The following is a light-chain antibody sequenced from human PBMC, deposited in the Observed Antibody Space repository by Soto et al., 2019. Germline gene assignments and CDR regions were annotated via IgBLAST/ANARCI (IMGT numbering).Light chain of an antibody. CDR1: SSDVGSYNL. CDR3: CSYAGSSTWV. Sequence: QSALTQPASVSGSPGQWITISCTGTSSDVGSYNLVSWYQQHPGKAPKLMIYEGSKRPSGVSNRFYGSKSGNTASLTISGLQAEEEADYYCCSYAGSSTWVFGGGTKLTVL. J-gene: IGLJ3*02. CDR2: EGS. V-gene: IGLV2-23*01.